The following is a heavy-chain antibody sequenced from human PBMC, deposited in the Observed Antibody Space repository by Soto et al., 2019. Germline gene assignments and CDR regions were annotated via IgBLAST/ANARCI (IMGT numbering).Heavy chain of an antibody. CDR2: INPGSTHI. CDR3: ARRYCGGGGCYLRRDAFDV. D-gene: IGHD2-15*01. V-gene: IGHV3-21*01. Sequence: EVQLVESGGGLVMPGGSLRLSCAASGFTFSSFHMNWVRQAPGKGLEWVSSINPGSTHIYYRDSGKGRFTISRDDSKNSVYLQMTGLRTEDTALYYCARRYCGGGGCYLRRDAFDVWGQGTMVTVSS. CDR1: GFTFSSFH. J-gene: IGHJ3*01.